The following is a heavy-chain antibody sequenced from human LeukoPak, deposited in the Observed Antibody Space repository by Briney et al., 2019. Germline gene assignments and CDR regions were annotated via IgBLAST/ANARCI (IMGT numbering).Heavy chain of an antibody. V-gene: IGHV3-21*04. D-gene: IGHD4-17*01. J-gene: IGHJ4*02. CDR2: SSSSSSYI. CDR3: AKAGQPRSTVTTD. Sequence: NPGGSLRLSCAASGFTFSSYSMNWVRQAPGKGLEWVSSSSSSSSYIYYADSVKGRFTISRDNAKNSLYLQMNSLRAEDTAVYYCAKAGQPRSTVTTDWGQGTLVTVSS. CDR1: GFTFSSYS.